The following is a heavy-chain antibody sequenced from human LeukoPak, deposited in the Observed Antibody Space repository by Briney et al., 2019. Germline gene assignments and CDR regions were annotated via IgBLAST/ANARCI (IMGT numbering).Heavy chain of an antibody. CDR1: GGSISGSGYY. CDR3: ASCIAVIDDYFFDF. CDR2: IHYSGRT. J-gene: IGHJ4*02. V-gene: IGHV4-39*07. Sequence: SETLSLTCTVSGGSISGSGYYWGWIRQPPGKGLEWIGSIHYSGRTYYNPSLKSRITVSVDTSKNQFSLKVNSVTAADTAVYYCASCIAVIDDYFFDFWGQGTPVTVSS. D-gene: IGHD2/OR15-2a*01.